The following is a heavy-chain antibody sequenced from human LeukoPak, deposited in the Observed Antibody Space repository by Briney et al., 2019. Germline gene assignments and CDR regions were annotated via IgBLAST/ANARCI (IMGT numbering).Heavy chain of an antibody. CDR3: ARDLGETGYSSGWYCIDY. J-gene: IGHJ4*02. D-gene: IGHD6-19*01. V-gene: IGHV3-30*04. CDR2: ISYDGNNK. CDR1: GFTFSSYT. Sequence: QAGGSLRLSCAASGFTFSSYTMHWVRQAPGKGLEWVALISYDGNNKYYADSVKGRFTISRDNSKNTLYVQMNGLRDGDTAVYYCARDLGETGYSSGWYCIDYWGQGILVTVSS.